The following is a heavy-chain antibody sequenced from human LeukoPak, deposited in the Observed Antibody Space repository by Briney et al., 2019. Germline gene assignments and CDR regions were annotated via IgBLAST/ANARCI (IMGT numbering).Heavy chain of an antibody. D-gene: IGHD5-12*01. CDR2: ISSSSGYI. CDR3: ARGIVATIGGDY. J-gene: IGHJ4*02. CDR1: GFTFSSYS. V-gene: IGHV3-21*01. Sequence: GGSLRLSCAASGFTFSSYSMNWVRQAPGKGLEWVSSISSSSGYIYYADSVKGRFTISRDNAKNSLYLQMNSLRAEDTAVYYCARGIVATIGGDYWGQGTLVTVSS.